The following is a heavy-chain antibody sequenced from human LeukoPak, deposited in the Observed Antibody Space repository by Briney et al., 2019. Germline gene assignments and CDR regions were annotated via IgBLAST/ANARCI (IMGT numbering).Heavy chain of an antibody. D-gene: IGHD5-12*01. Sequence: GASVKVSSKASGGTFSSYAISWVRQAPGQGLEWMGGIIPIFGTANYAQKFQGRVTITADESTSTAYMELSSLRSEDTAVYYCARVYSGYGDFDYWGQGTLVTVSS. CDR3: ARVYSGYGDFDY. J-gene: IGHJ4*02. CDR2: IIPIFGTA. V-gene: IGHV1-69*13. CDR1: GGTFSSYA.